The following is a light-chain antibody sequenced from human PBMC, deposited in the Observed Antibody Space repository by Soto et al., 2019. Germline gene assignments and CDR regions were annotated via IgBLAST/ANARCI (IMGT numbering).Light chain of an antibody. CDR3: CSFAGSNPFPYV. CDR1: ISDVGSHNL. J-gene: IGLJ1*01. V-gene: IGLV2-23*02. Sequence: QSVLTQPASVSGSPGQSITISCTGTISDVGSHNLVSWYQQHPGKAPKLIIYEVSERPSGVSSRFSGSKSGNTASLTVSGLQAADEADYHCCSFAGSNPFPYVFGTGTKLTVL. CDR2: EVS.